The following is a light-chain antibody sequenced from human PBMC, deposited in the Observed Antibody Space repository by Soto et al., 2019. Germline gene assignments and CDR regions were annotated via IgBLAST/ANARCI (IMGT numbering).Light chain of an antibody. J-gene: IGKJ4*01. CDR1: HSLLHSNGYNY. V-gene: IGKV2-28*01. Sequence: DIAMTQSPLSLPVTPGEPASISCRSSHSLLHSNGYNYLDWYLXKKGQSQQLXIYWGSNRASGVPDRFRVTGSGTDFTMKISRVEAEDGGVYYGMQALQTPLTFGGGTKVDIK. CDR3: MQALQTPLT. CDR2: WGS.